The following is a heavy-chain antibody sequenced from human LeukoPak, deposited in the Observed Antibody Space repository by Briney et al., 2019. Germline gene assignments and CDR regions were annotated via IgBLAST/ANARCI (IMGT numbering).Heavy chain of an antibody. CDR1: GDFLNNSL. J-gene: IGHJ2*01. Sequence: SETLSPTCTVSGDFLNNSLWSWIRQPPGEGLEWIGDVSYSGNTNHNPSLKSRVTMSVDTSKNSFSLTVTSVTAADTAVYFCARGDDSGAHYTSRFDLWGRGTLVTVSS. CDR3: ARGDDSGAHYTSRFDL. V-gene: IGHV4-59*01. D-gene: IGHD3-22*01. CDR2: VSYSGNT.